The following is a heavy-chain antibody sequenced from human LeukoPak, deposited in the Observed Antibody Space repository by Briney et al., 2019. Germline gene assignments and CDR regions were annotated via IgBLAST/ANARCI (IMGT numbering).Heavy chain of an antibody. CDR1: GFIFSSRC. CDR3: ASLLGDKTIFDY. CDR2: IMRDGSEE. V-gene: IGHV3-7*01. Sequence: GRSLRLSCAASGFIFSSRCMSWVRQAPGKGLEWVANIMRDGSEEYYVDSVKGRFTISRDNAKNSLYLQMNSLRAEDTAVYYCASLLGDKTIFDYWGQGTLVTVSS. D-gene: IGHD1-26*01. J-gene: IGHJ4*02.